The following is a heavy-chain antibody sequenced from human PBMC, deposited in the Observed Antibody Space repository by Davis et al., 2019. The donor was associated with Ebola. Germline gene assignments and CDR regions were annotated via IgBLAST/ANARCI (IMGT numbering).Heavy chain of an antibody. V-gene: IGHV3-13*01. D-gene: IGHD1-20*01. CDR1: GFTFSSYD. CDR3: AKVSTLNWNDLYFDY. CDR2: IGTAGDT. Sequence: GGSLRLSCAASGFTFSSYDMHWVRQATGKGLEWVSAIGTAGDTYYADSVKGRFTISRDNSKNTLYLQMNSLRAEDTAVYYCAKVSTLNWNDLYFDYWGQGTLVTVSS. J-gene: IGHJ4*02.